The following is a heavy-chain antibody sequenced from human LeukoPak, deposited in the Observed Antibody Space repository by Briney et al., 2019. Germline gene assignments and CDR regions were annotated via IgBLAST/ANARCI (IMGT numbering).Heavy chain of an antibody. J-gene: IGHJ4*02. CDR1: GGSISSGSYY. D-gene: IGHD3-10*01. Sequence: SQTLSLTCTVSGGSISSGSYYWSWIRQPAGKGLEWIGRIYTSGSTNYNPSLKSRVTISVDTSKNQFSLKLSSVTAADTAVYYCARDVEVYYGSGSFLLQNYWGQGTLVTVSS. CDR2: IYTSGST. CDR3: ARDVEVYYGSGSFLLQNY. V-gene: IGHV4-61*02.